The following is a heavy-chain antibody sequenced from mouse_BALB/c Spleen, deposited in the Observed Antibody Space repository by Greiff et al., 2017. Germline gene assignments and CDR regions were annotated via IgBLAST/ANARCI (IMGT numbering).Heavy chain of an antibody. CDR3: ARDRYGNYYFDY. CDR2: IWAGGST. D-gene: IGHD2-10*02. CDR1: GFSLTSYG. J-gene: IGHJ2*01. V-gene: IGHV2-9*02. Sequence: VKLMELGPGLVAPSQSLSITCTVSGFSLTSYGVHWVRQPPGKGLEWLGVIWAGGSTNYNSALMSRLSISKDNSKSQVFLKMNSLQTDDTAMYYCARDRYGNYYFDYWGQGTTLTVSS.